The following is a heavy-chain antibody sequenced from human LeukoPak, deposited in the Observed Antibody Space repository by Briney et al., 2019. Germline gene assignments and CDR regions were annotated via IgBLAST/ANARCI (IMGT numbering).Heavy chain of an antibody. CDR1: GFTLSSYW. J-gene: IGHJ4*02. Sequence: VGSLGLSCAASGFTLSSYWMSWVRQAPGKGLEWVANIKQDGSEKYYVEPLRGRFTISRDNDKNSLYLQMYSLRAEDTAVYYCARDLALGIQPYWGQGTLVTVSS. CDR3: ARDLALGIQPY. D-gene: IGHD5-18*01. CDR2: IKQDGSEK. V-gene: IGHV3-7*01.